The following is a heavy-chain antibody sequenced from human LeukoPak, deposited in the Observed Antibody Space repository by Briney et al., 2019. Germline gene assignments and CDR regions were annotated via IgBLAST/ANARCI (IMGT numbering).Heavy chain of an antibody. D-gene: IGHD6-19*01. CDR2: IKQDESEK. CDR3: ATIEAVRFHY. J-gene: IGHJ4*02. CDR1: GFTFSSNW. V-gene: IGHV3-7*01. Sequence: PGGSLRLPCIDSGFTFSSNWMAWVRQAPGKGLEWVANIKQDESEKYYLDSVKGRFTISRDNTKNSLYLEMNSLRAEDTAVYYCATIEAVRFHYWGQGTLVAVSS.